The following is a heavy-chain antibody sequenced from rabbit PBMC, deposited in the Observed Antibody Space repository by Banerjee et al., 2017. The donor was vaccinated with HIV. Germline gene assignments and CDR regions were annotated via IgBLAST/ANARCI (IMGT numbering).Heavy chain of an antibody. Sequence: QEQLVEYGGDLVQPEGSLTLTCKASGLDFSNSYWICWVRQAPGKGLEWIGCINTGSGSAVYASWAKGRFTISKTSSTTVTLQMASLTAADTATYFCARNGGMLDYKLWGPGTLVTVS. CDR2: INTGSGSA. CDR1: GLDFSNSYW. V-gene: IGHV1S45*01. D-gene: IGHD6-1*01. CDR3: ARNGGMLDYKL. J-gene: IGHJ6*01.